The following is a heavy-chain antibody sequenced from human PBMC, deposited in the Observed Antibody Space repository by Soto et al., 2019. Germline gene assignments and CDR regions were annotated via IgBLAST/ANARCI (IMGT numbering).Heavy chain of an antibody. V-gene: IGHV1-3*01. D-gene: IGHD3-16*02. CDR1: GYTFTSYA. CDR2: INAGNGNT. Sequence: QVQLVQSGAEVKKPGASVKVSCKASGYTFTSYAVHCVRQAPGQRLEWMGWINAGNGNTKYSQKFQGRVTITRDTSASTAYMELSSLRSEDTAVYYCARSITFGGVIVDYFDYWGQGTLVTVSS. CDR3: ARSITFGGVIVDYFDY. J-gene: IGHJ4*02.